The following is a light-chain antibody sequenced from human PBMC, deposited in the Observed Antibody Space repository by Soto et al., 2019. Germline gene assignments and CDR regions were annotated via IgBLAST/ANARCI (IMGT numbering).Light chain of an antibody. Sequence: EIVLTQSPATLSLSPGERVTRSCGASQSVRGNYLAWYQQRPGLAPRLLIFDASTRATGVPDRFSGSGSGTDFTLTINGLEPEDSAVYYCQQSGSSPRTFGQGTKVDIK. CDR2: DAS. CDR3: QQSGSSPRT. CDR1: QSVRGNY. V-gene: IGKV3D-20*01. J-gene: IGKJ1*01.